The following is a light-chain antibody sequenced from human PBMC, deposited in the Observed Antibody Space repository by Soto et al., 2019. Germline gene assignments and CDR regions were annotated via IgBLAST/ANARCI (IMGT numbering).Light chain of an antibody. J-gene: IGKJ2*01. CDR2: WAS. V-gene: IGKV4-1*01. CDR1: QSVLYSTNNKNY. Sequence: DIVLTQSPDSLAVSLGERATINCKSSQSVLYSTNNKNYLAWYQQKPGQPPKLLFYWASTRESGVPDRFGGSGSGTDFTLTIGSLQAEDVAVYYCQQYYDIPYTFGQGTRLEI. CDR3: QQYYDIPYT.